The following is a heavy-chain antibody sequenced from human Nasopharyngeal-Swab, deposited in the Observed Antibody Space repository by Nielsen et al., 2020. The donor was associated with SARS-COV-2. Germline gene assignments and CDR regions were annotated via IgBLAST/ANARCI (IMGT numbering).Heavy chain of an antibody. Sequence: WVRQAPGQGLEWMGRINPNSGGTNYAQKFQGRVTMTRDTSISTAYMELSRLRSDDTAVYYCAKDRSMRWSDIPNFGYAFDIWGQGTMVTVSS. CDR3: AKDRSMRWSDIPNFGYAFDI. D-gene: IGHD3-3*01. V-gene: IGHV1-2*06. J-gene: IGHJ3*02. CDR2: INPNSGGT.